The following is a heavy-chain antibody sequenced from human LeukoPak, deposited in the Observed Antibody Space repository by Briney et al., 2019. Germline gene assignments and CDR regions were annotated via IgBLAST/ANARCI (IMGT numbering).Heavy chain of an antibody. D-gene: IGHD2-2*01. CDR2: INPNSGGT. CDR1: GYTFTGYY. V-gene: IGHV1-2*02. J-gene: IGHJ5*02. CDR3: ARGVGDIVVVPAAGLNWFDP. Sequence: GASVKVSCKASGYTFTGYYMHWVRQAPGQGLEWMGWINPNSGGTNYAQKFQGRVTMTRDTSTSTAYMELSRLRSDDTAVYYCARGVGDIVVVPAAGLNWFDPWGQGTLVTVSS.